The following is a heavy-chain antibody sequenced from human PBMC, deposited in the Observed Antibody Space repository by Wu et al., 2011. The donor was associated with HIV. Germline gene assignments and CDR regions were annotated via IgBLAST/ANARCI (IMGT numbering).Heavy chain of an antibody. Sequence: QVQLVQSGAGVKKPGSSVKVSCKASGGTVSRYAISWVRQAPGQGLEWMGRIIPIFGTANYAQKFQGRVTITADESTSTAYMELSSLRSEDTAVYYCARGPPHLLCTTYYYYMDVWGKGTTVTVSS. D-gene: IGHD2/OR15-2a*01. J-gene: IGHJ6*03. CDR3: ARGPPHLLCTTYYYYMDV. V-gene: IGHV1-69*15. CDR2: IIPIFGTA. CDR1: GGTVSRYA.